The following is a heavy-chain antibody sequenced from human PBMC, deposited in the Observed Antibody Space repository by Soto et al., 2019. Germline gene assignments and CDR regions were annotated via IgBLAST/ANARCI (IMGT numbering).Heavy chain of an antibody. CDR3: ARALDFWSAYFDY. CDR1: GFTFDDYG. D-gene: IGHD3-3*01. Sequence: GGSLRLSCAASGFTFDDYGMSWVRQAPGKGLEWVSVINWNGGSTGYADSVKGRFTISRDNSKNTLYLQMNSLRTEDTAVYYCARALDFWSAYFDYWGQGSLVTVSS. CDR2: INWNGGST. V-gene: IGHV3-20*04. J-gene: IGHJ4*02.